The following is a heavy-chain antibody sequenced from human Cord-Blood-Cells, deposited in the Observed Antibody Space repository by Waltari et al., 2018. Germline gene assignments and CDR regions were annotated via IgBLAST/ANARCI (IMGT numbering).Heavy chain of an antibody. Sequence: QVQLVQSGAEVKKPGASVKVSCKASGYTFTGYYLPWVRQAPGQGLEWMGWINPNSGGTNYAQKFQGRVTMTRDTSISTAYMELSRLRSDDTAVYYCARDLFSGSYYFDYWGQGTLVTVSS. CDR1: GYTFTGYY. CDR2: INPNSGGT. J-gene: IGHJ4*02. CDR3: ARDLFSGSYYFDY. V-gene: IGHV1-2*02. D-gene: IGHD1-26*01.